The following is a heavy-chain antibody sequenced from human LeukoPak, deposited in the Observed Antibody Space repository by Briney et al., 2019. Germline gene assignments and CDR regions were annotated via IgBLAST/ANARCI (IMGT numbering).Heavy chain of an antibody. CDR3: ARPTLGYCSSTSCYQNYYYYMDV. CDR2: IYYSGST. J-gene: IGHJ6*03. D-gene: IGHD2-2*01. Sequence: SETLSLTCTVSGGSISSSSYYWGWIRQPPGKGLEWIGSIYYSGSTYYDPSLKSRVTISVDTSKNQFSLKLSSVTAADTAVYYCARPTLGYCSSTSCYQNYYYYMDVWGKGTTVTVSS. V-gene: IGHV4-39*01. CDR1: GGSISSSSYY.